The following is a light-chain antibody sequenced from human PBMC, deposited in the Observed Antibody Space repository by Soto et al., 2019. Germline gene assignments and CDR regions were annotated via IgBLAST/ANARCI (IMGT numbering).Light chain of an antibody. J-gene: IGLJ1*01. V-gene: IGLV1-47*01. Sequence: QSVLTQPPSASGTPGQRVTISCSGSSSNIGSNYVYWYQQLPGTAPKLLIYRNNQRPSGVPDRFSGSKSGTSASLAISGLRSEEEAEYYCAAWDDSLSGQVFGTGSKVTVL. CDR2: RNN. CDR3: AAWDDSLSGQV. CDR1: SSNIGSNY.